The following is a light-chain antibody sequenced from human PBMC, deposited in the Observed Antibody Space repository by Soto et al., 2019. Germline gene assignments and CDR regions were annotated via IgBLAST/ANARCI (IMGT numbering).Light chain of an antibody. CDR2: GGS. V-gene: IGKV3-20*01. J-gene: IGKJ2*01. CDR1: QSVSSSY. Sequence: EIVLTQSPGTLSLSPGERATLSCRASQSVSSSYLAWYQQKPGQAPRLLIYGGSSRATDIPDRFSGSGSGTDFTLTISRLEPEHFAVYYCQHYGSSPYTFGQGTKLEIK. CDR3: QHYGSSPYT.